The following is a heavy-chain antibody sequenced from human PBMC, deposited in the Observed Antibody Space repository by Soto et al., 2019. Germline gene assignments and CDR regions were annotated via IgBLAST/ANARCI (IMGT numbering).Heavy chain of an antibody. J-gene: IGHJ4*02. CDR1: GFTVSNNY. V-gene: IGHV3-53*01. D-gene: IGHD3-9*01. CDR2: IYSGGST. CDR3: ARTYYDILTGSRPFDY. Sequence: GGSLRLSCAASGFTVSNNYMSWVRQAPGKGLEWVSLIYSGGSTYYTDSVKGRFTISRDNSKNTLYLQMNSLRAEDTAVYYCARTYYDILTGSRPFDYWGQGTLVTVSS.